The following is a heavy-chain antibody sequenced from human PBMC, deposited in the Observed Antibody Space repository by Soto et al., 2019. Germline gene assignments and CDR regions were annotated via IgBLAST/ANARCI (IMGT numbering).Heavy chain of an antibody. D-gene: IGHD3-3*01. V-gene: IGHV3-11*05. CDR3: GRGCFLCYYGMDI. CDR2: ISSSSSYT. J-gene: IGHJ6*02. Sequence: PGGSPRLSCAASGFTFGDYYMSWIRQGPGKGLEWVSYISSSSSYTNYADSVKGRFTISRDNAKNSLYLQMNSLRAEDTAVYYCGRGCFLCYYGMDIWGQGTTVTVSS. CDR1: GFTFGDYY.